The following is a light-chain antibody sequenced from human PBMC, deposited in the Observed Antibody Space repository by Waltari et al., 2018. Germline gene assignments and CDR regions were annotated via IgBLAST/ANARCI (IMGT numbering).Light chain of an antibody. CDR3: QQYSSWPLT. V-gene: IGKV3-11*01. CDR2: DAS. J-gene: IGKJ4*01. Sequence: IVLTQSPATLSLPPGERATPSCRASQSVSTYLAWYQQKPGQAPRLLIYDASKRATGIPARFSGSGSGTEFTLTISSLQSEDFAVYYCQQYSSWPLTFGGGTKVEIK. CDR1: QSVSTY.